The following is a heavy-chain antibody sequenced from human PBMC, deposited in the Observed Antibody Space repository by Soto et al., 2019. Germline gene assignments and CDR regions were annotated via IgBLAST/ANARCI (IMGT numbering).Heavy chain of an antibody. CDR2: ISGGGDTT. V-gene: IGHV3-23*01. CDR3: ATGRGGSGSLTPRVDF. D-gene: IGHD3-10*01. J-gene: IGHJ4*02. Sequence: EVQLLESGGCLVQPGGSLILSCAASGFTFNNYAMTWVRQAPGKGLEWFSAISGGGDTTSYADSVQGRFTVSRDGSKNTLYLQMSSLRAEDTALYYCATGRGGSGSLTPRVDFWGQGTLVTVSS. CDR1: GFTFNNYA.